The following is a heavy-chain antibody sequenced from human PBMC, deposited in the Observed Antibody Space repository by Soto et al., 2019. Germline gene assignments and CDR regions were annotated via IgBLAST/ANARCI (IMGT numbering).Heavy chain of an antibody. D-gene: IGHD3-10*01. J-gene: IGHJ6*02. Sequence: ASVKVSCKASGYTFTGYYMHWVRQAPGQGLEWMGWINPNSGGTNYAQKFQGWVTMTRDTSISTAYMELSRLRSDDTAVYYCARAGMVRGVIIPSYYYYYGMDVWGQGTTVTSP. CDR1: GYTFTGYY. CDR2: INPNSGGT. V-gene: IGHV1-2*04. CDR3: ARAGMVRGVIIPSYYYYYGMDV.